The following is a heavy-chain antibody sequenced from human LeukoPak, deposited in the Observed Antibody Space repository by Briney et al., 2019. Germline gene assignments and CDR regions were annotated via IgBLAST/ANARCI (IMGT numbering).Heavy chain of an antibody. CDR2: MSSSSSYT. Sequence: GGSLRLSCAASGFIFSDYYMSWIRQAPGEGLEWVSYMSSSSSYTYYADSVKGRFTISRDNAKNSLYLQMNSLRAEDTAVYYCARERDSSFDYWGQGTLVTVSS. CDR3: ARERDSSFDY. D-gene: IGHD6-19*01. J-gene: IGHJ4*02. V-gene: IGHV3-11*05. CDR1: GFIFSDYY.